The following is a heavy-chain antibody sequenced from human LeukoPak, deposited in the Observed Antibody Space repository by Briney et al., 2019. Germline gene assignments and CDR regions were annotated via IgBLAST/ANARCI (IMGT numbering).Heavy chain of an antibody. V-gene: IGHV4-34*01. D-gene: IGHD4-17*01. CDR3: ARDRHGDYVYFNY. Sequence: SETLSLTCAVYGGSFSGYYWSWIRQPPGKGLEWIGEINHSGSTNYNPSLKSRVTISVDTSKNQFSLKLSSVTAADTAVYYCARDRHGDYVYFNYWGQGTLVTVSS. CDR2: INHSGST. J-gene: IGHJ4*02. CDR1: GGSFSGYY.